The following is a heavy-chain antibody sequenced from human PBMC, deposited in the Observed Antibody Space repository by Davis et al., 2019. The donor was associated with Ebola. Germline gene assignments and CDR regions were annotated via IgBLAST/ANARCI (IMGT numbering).Heavy chain of an antibody. CDR1: GFTFSSYA. D-gene: IGHD3-22*01. V-gene: IGHV3-23*01. Sequence: GGSLRLSCAASGFTFSSYAMSWVRQAPGKGLEWVSAISGSGGSTYYADSVKGRFTISRDNSKNTLYLQMNSLRAADTAVYYCAKGHYYDIIGYPKWFDPWGQGTLVTVSS. CDR2: ISGSGGST. J-gene: IGHJ5*02. CDR3: AKGHYYDIIGYPKWFDP.